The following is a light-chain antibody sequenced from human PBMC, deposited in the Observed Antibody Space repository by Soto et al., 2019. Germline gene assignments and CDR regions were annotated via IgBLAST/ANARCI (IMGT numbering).Light chain of an antibody. Sequence: QSALTQPRSVSGSPGQSVTISCTGTSSDVGGYNFVSWYQQHPGKAPKLMIYDVSKRPSGVPDRFSGFKSGNTASLTISGLQAEDEADYYCCSYAGSYTWLFGGGTKLTVL. CDR3: CSYAGSYTWL. CDR2: DVS. V-gene: IGLV2-11*01. J-gene: IGLJ3*02. CDR1: SSDVGGYNF.